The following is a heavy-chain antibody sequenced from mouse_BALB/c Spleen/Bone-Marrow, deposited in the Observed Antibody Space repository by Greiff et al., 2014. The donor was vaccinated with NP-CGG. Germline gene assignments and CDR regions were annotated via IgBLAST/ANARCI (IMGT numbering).Heavy chain of an antibody. V-gene: IGHV5-12-2*01. CDR2: ISNGGGST. D-gene: IGHD4-1*01. Sequence: EVKLVESGGDLVQPGGSLKLSCAASGLTFSNYNISWVRQTPEKRLEGVAYISNGGGSTYYPDNVKGRFTISRDNAKNTLYLQMTSLKSEDTAIYYCARHETGTGQYFDYWGQGTTLTVSS. J-gene: IGHJ2*01. CDR1: GLTFSNYN. CDR3: ARHETGTGQYFDY.